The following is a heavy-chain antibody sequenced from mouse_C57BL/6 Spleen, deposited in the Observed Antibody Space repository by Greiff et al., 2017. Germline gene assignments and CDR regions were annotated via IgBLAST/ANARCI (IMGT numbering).Heavy chain of an antibody. CDR2: IDPSDSYT. CDR3: ARFYAIDY. CDR1: GYTFTSYW. J-gene: IGHJ4*01. V-gene: IGHV1-59*01. Sequence: QVQLQQPGAELVRPGPSVKLSCKASGYTFTSYWLHWVKQRPGQGLEWIGVIDPSDSYTNYNQKFKGKATLTVDTSSSTAYMQLSSLTSEDSAVYDCARFYAIDYGGQGTSVTVSS.